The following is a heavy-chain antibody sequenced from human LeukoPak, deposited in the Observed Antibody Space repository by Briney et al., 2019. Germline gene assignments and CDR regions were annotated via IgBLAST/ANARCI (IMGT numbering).Heavy chain of an antibody. D-gene: IGHD6-19*01. J-gene: IGHJ4*02. CDR2: INTDGRST. CDR1: GFTFSSYW. CDR3: ARDQSSGLIDY. V-gene: IGHV3-74*01. Sequence: GGSLRLSCAASGFTFSSYWMHWVRQAPGKGPVWVSHINTDGRSTSYADSVKGRFTISRDNSKNTLYLQMNSLRAEDTAVYYCARDQSSGLIDYWGQGTLVTVSS.